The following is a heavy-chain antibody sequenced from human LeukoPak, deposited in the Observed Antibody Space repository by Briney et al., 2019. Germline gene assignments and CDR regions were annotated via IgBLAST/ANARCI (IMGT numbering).Heavy chain of an antibody. Sequence: ASVKVSCKASGYTFTDYSMHWVRQAPGQGLEWMAMINPSGGLTSYAQKFQGRVTMTRDTSTSTVYMELSSLRSEDTAVYYCARDRSPGSLYKWFDPWGQGTLVTVSS. CDR2: INPSGGLT. V-gene: IGHV1-46*01. J-gene: IGHJ5*02. CDR1: GYTFTDYS. D-gene: IGHD1-26*01. CDR3: ARDRSPGSLYKWFDP.